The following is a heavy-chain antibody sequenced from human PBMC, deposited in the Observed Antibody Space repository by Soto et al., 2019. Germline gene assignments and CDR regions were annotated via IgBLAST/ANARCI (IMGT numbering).Heavy chain of an antibody. CDR2: IYYSGST. Sequence: QVQLQESGPGLVKPSETLSLTCTVSGGSISSYYWSWIRQPPGKGLEWIGYIYYSGSTNYNPSLKSRVTITVKTSKNQFSLKLSSVTAADTAVYYCARVKREFPSVTIFGVVSPTYYGMDVWGQGTTVTVSS. V-gene: IGHV4-59*01. CDR3: ARVKREFPSVTIFGVVSPTYYGMDV. J-gene: IGHJ6*02. D-gene: IGHD3-3*01. CDR1: GGSISSYY.